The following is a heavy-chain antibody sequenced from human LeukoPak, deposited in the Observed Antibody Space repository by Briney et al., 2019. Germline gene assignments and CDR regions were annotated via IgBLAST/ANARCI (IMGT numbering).Heavy chain of an antibody. J-gene: IGHJ4*02. CDR1: GGSFSGYY. CDR2: INHSGST. V-gene: IGHV4-34*01. CDR3: ASGRRTYSSGWYDY. Sequence: SETLSLTCAVYGGSFSGYYWSWIRQPPGKGLEWIGEINHSGSTNYNPSLKSRVTISVDTSKYQFSLKLSSVTAAVTAGYYCASGRRTYSSGWYDYWGQGTLVTVSS. D-gene: IGHD6-19*01.